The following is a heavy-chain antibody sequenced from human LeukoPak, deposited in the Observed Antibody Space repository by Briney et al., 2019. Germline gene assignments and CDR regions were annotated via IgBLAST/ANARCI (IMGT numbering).Heavy chain of an antibody. CDR2: NFYSGRT. CDR1: GDFISNGGYY. V-gene: IGHV4-31*03. CDR3: AREGGDFGVSFDY. D-gene: IGHD2-21*02. J-gene: IGHJ4*02. Sequence: SQTLSLTCSVAGDFISNGGYYWSWIRQHPGKGLEWIGFNFYSGRTYYNPSLRSRLNISLDTSLNQFSLELRSVTAADTAVYYCAREGGDFGVSFDYWGQGILVTVSS.